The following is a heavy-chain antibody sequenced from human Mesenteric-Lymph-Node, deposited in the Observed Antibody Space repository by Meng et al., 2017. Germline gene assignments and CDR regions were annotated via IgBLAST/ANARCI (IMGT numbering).Heavy chain of an antibody. CDR3: ARVGPSYYGSGSYRPDDAFDI. J-gene: IGHJ3*02. Sequence: SETLSLTCTVSGGSISSSYYYWSWIRQPPGKGLEWIGSIDYSAITYYNPSLKSRVTLLLDASKNQFSLKLTSVTAADTAVYYCARVGPSYYGSGSYRPDDAFDIWGQGTMVTVSS. CDR2: IDYSAIT. D-gene: IGHD3-10*01. CDR1: GGSISSSYYY. V-gene: IGHV4-39*07.